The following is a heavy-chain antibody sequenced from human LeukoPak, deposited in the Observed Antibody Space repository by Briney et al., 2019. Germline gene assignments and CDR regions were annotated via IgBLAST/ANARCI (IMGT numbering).Heavy chain of an antibody. CDR3: ARLDSGYDFGAFDI. CDR1: GGSISSSSYY. CDR2: SYYSGST. Sequence: SETLSLTCTVSGGSISSSSYYWGWIRQPPGKGLEYIGSSYYSGSTYYKPSLKSRVTISVDTSKNQVSLKLSSVTAADTAVYYCARLDSGYDFGAFDIRGQGTMVTVSS. D-gene: IGHD5-12*01. J-gene: IGHJ3*02. V-gene: IGHV4-39*01.